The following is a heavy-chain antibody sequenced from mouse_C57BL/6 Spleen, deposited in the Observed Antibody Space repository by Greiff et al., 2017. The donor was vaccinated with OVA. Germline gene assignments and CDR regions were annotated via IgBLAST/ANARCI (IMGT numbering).Heavy chain of an antibody. CDR2: IDPEDGET. D-gene: IGHD1-1*01. J-gene: IGHJ1*03. Sequence: EVKLQESGAELVKPGASVKLSCTASGFNIKDYYMHWVKQRTEQGLEWIGRIDPEDGETKYAPKFQGKATMTADTSSNTAYLQLSSLTSEDTAVYYCARGPTVVYFDVWGTGTTVTVSS. V-gene: IGHV14-2*01. CDR3: ARGPTVVYFDV. CDR1: GFNIKDYY.